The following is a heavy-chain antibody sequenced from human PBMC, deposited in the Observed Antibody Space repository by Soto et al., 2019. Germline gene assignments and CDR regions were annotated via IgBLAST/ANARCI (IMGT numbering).Heavy chain of an antibody. CDR2: ISYDGSNK. D-gene: IGHD6-13*01. V-gene: IGHV3-30*18. CDR3: AKENGYSSSWFDVHS. Sequence: MHWVRQAQGKGLEWVAVISYDGSNKYYADSVKGRFTISRDNSKNTLYLQMNSLRAEDMAVYYCAKENGYSSSWFDVHSWCEGT. J-gene: IGHJ4*02.